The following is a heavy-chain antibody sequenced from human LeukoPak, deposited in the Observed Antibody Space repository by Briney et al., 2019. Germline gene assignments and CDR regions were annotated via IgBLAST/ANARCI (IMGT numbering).Heavy chain of an antibody. CDR1: GFAFSNSW. Sequence: GGSLRLSCAASGFAFSNSWMSWVRQAPGKGLEWVANIKQDGTVAYSVDFLEGRFTVSRDNAKNSLFLQMNNLRAEDTAVYYCARDLCRIVVVPHYFDYWGQGTLVTVSS. CDR3: ARDLCRIVVVPHYFDY. D-gene: IGHD3-22*01. J-gene: IGHJ4*02. CDR2: IKQDGTVA. V-gene: IGHV3-7*01.